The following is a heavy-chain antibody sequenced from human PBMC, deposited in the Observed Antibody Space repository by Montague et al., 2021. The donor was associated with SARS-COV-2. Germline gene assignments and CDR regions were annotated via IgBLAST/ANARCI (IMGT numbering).Heavy chain of an antibody. CDR2: IYWDDEK. V-gene: IGHV2-5*02. CDR3: AHGVVWAAGQNWFDA. D-gene: IGHD6-13*01. Sequence: PALVKPTQTLTLTRTFSGFSISTSRVGVGWIRQPPGKALEWLALIYWDDEKRYSPSLKRRLTITKDTSKNQVVLTMTNIDPVDTGTYYCAHGVVWAAGQNWFDAWGQGTLVTVSS. CDR1: GFSISTSRVG. J-gene: IGHJ5*02.